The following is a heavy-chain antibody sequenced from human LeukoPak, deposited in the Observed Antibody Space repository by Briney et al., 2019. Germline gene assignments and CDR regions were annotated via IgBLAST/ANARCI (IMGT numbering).Heavy chain of an antibody. D-gene: IGHD3-10*01. CDR1: GGTFSSYA. V-gene: IGHV1-69*06. CDR3: ARDTKSYYYGSGAQFGY. CDR2: IIPIFGTA. Sequence: ASVKVSCKASGGTFSSYAISWVRQAPGQGLEWMGGIIPIFGTANYAQKFQGRVTITADKSTSTAYMELSSLRSEDTAVYYCARDTKSYYYGSGAQFGYWGQGTLVTVSS. J-gene: IGHJ4*02.